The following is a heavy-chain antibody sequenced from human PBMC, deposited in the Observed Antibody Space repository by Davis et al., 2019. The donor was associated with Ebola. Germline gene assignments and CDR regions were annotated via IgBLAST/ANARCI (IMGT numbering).Heavy chain of an antibody. CDR3: ARDGTQRWLHSRGGFDP. CDR2: INPSGGST. CDR1: GYTFTSYY. V-gene: IGHV1-46*01. D-gene: IGHD5-24*01. J-gene: IGHJ5*02. Sequence: AASVKVSCKASGYTFTSYYMHWVRQAPGQGLEWMGIINPSGGSTSYAQKFQGRVTMTRDTSTSTVYMELSSLRSDDTAVYYCARDGTQRWLHSRGGFDPWGQGTLVTVSS.